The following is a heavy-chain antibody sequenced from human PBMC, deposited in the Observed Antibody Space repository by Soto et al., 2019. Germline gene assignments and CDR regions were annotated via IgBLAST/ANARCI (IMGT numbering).Heavy chain of an antibody. Sequence: QMQLRESGPGLVKPSETLSLSCNVSGGSISTYYWGWIRQPPGKGLEWIGYVYYSGSTNYNPSLKIRFTISFDTSKSHFSLELKSVAAADTAVYYCARVRGHPYRYCSGDNCYSPYFYYWGQVTLVTVSS. CDR2: VYYSGST. CDR1: GGSISTYY. CDR3: ARVRGHPYRYCSGDNCYSPYFYY. V-gene: IGHV4-59*01. J-gene: IGHJ4*02. D-gene: IGHD2-15*01.